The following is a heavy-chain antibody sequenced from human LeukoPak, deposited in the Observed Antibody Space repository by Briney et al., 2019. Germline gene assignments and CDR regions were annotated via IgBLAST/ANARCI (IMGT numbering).Heavy chain of an antibody. V-gene: IGHV4-61*02. CDR1: GNSISSGDNY. J-gene: IGHJ5*02. D-gene: IGHD3-9*01. CDR3: ARDHYDILTGQRGFDP. CDR2: IYTSGST. Sequence: SETLSLTCTVSGNSISSGDNYWSWIRQPAGKGLEWIGRIYTSGSTNYNPSLKSRVTISGDTSKNQFSLRLSSVTAADTAVYYCARDHYDILTGQRGFDPWGQGTLVTVSS.